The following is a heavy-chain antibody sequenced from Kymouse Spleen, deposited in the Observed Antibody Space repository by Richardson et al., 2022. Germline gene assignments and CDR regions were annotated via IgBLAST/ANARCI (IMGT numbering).Heavy chain of an antibody. CDR2: IYYSGST. CDR1: GGSISSSSYY. V-gene: IGHV4-39*01. Sequence: QLQLQESGPGLVKPSETLSLTCTVSGGSISSSSYYWGWIRQPPGKGLEWIGSIYYSGSTYYNPSLKSRVTISVDTSKNQFSLKLSSVTAADTAVYYCARQDDFWSGYYPITMVRGEGYFDYWGQGTLVTVSS. D-gene: IGHD3-3*01. J-gene: IGHJ4*02. CDR3: ARQDDFWSGYYPITMVRGEGYFDY.